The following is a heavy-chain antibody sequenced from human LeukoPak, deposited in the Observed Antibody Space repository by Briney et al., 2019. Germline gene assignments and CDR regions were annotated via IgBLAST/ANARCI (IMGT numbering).Heavy chain of an antibody. CDR2: IRYDGSKK. V-gene: IGHV3-30*02. CDR1: GSTFTHYG. D-gene: IGHD3-10*01. Sequence: GGTLRLSCAASGSTFTHYGMNWVRQAPGKGLEWVAFIRYDGSKKYSADFVKGRFTISRDNSKNTLYLQMNTLRAEDTAVYYCAKDYNRAYYYGSGFDYWGQGTLVTVSS. CDR3: AKDYNRAYYYGSGFDY. J-gene: IGHJ4*02.